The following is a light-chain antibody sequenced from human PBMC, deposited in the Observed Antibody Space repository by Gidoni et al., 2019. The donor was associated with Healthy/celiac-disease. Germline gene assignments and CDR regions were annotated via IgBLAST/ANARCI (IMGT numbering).Light chain of an antibody. CDR1: QSISIW. V-gene: IGKV1-5*03. CDR3: QQYNSYPYT. CDR2: QAS. J-gene: IGKJ2*01. Sequence: DIQMTQSPSTLSASVGDRVTITCRASQSISIWLAWYQQKPGKAPKLLIYQASSLEGGVPSRFSGSGSGTEFTLTISSLQPDDFATYYCQQYNSYPYTFGQGTKVEIK.